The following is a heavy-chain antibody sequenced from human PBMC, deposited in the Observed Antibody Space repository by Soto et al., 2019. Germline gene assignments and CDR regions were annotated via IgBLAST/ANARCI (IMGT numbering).Heavy chain of an antibody. CDR3: ARDRNGGTHFADL. Sequence: QVQLQESGPGLLKPSETLSLTCIVSGGSISNYFWSWIRQPPGKGLEWIGYIYYSGSTNYNPSLNSRVTISIDTSKNQFSLKLNSVTAADTAVYYCARDRNGGTHFADLRGQGTLVTVSS. D-gene: IGHD2-8*01. CDR1: GGSISNYF. CDR2: IYYSGST. V-gene: IGHV4-59*01. J-gene: IGHJ5*02.